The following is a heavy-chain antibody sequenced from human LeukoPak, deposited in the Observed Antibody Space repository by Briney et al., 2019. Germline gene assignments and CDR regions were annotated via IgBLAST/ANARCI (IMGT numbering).Heavy chain of an antibody. Sequence: PGGSLRLSCAASGFTFDDHGMSWVRQRPGKGLEWVSGINWNGYSTGHADFVKGRFTISRDNANNSLHLEMNNLRAEDTALYYCVRDFSTTVITPFDHWGQGTLVIVSS. CDR3: VRDFSTTVITPFDH. CDR1: GFTFDDHG. J-gene: IGHJ4*02. D-gene: IGHD4-23*01. CDR2: INWNGYST. V-gene: IGHV3-20*04.